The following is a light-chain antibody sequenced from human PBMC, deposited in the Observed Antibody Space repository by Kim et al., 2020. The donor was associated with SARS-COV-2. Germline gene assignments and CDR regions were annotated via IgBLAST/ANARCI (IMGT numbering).Light chain of an antibody. CDR1: KLGTKF. CDR2: QTA. CDR3: QAWDDTSAV. V-gene: IGLV3-1*01. J-gene: IGLJ3*02. Sequence: LSPGQTASIACSGDKLGTKFVHWYQQKSGQSPALVIYQTARRPSGTPERFAGSLSGNTATLTIRGTQAMDEADYFCQAWDDTSAVFGGGTQLTVL.